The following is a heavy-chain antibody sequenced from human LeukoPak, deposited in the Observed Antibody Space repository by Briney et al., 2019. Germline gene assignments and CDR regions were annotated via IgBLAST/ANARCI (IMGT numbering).Heavy chain of an antibody. CDR3: ARDLVPANYYYCMDV. CDR1: GGTFSSYA. V-gene: IGHV1-2*02. J-gene: IGHJ6*03. D-gene: IGHD2-2*01. Sequence: ASVKVSCKASGGTFSSYAISWVRQAPGQGLEWMGWINPNSGGTNYAQKFQGRVTMTRDTSISTAYMELSRLRSDDTAVYYCARDLVPANYYYCMDVWGKGTTVTVSS. CDR2: INPNSGGT.